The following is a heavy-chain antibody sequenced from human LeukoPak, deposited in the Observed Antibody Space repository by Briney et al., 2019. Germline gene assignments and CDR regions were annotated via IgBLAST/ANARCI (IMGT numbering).Heavy chain of an antibody. CDR3: ARGGRTVTTPGYFDL. J-gene: IGHJ2*01. CDR2: VIPILGIA. Sequence: SVKVSCKASGGTFSSYAISWVRQAPGQGLEWMGRVIPILGIASYAQKFQGRVTITTDKSTSTAYMELSSLRSEDTAVYYCARGGRTVTTPGYFDLWGRGTLVTVSS. D-gene: IGHD4-17*01. CDR1: GGTFSSYA. V-gene: IGHV1-69*04.